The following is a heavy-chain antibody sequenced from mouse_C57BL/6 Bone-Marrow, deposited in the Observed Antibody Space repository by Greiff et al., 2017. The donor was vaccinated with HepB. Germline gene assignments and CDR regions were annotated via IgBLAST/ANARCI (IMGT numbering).Heavy chain of an antibody. CDR2: IRNKANNHAT. CDR1: GFTFSDAW. J-gene: IGHJ2*01. Sequence: EVKLVESGGGLVQPGGSMKLSCAASGFTFSDAWMDWVRQSPEKGLEWVAEIRNKANNHATYYAESVKGRFTISRDDSKSSVYLQMNSLRAEDTGIYCRTRGGVGRDFDYWGQGTTLTVSS. D-gene: IGHD1-1*02. CDR3: TRGGVGRDFDY. V-gene: IGHV6-6*01.